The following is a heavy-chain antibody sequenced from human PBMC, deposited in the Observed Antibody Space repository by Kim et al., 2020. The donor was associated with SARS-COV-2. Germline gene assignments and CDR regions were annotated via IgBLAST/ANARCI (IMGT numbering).Heavy chain of an antibody. Sequence: NPSLKSRVTISVDTSKNQFSLKLSSVTAADTAVYYCARQEQTGYSSGWYLWGQGTLVTVSS. J-gene: IGHJ5*02. V-gene: IGHV4-39*01. CDR3: ARQEQTGYSSGWYL. D-gene: IGHD6-19*01.